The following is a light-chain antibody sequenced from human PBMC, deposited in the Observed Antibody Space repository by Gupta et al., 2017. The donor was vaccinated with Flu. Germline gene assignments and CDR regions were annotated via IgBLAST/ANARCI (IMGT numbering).Light chain of an antibody. CDR3: QSYDSSRGGSWV. J-gene: IGLJ3*02. CDR1: GSNIGARNT. CDR2: GDN. Sequence: SPSTGNGSNIGARNTVHWYQQMPGTAPRLLISGDNYRPSGVPDRFSGSRSGTSASLAITGLQAEDEADYYCQSYDSSRGGSWVFGVGTKLTVL. V-gene: IGLV1-40*01.